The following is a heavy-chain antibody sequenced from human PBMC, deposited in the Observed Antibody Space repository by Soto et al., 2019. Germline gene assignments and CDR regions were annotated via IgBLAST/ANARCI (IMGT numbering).Heavy chain of an antibody. CDR3: ARGGKHLAPPGY. V-gene: IGHV4-34*01. Sequence: QVQLQQWGAGLLKPSETLSLTCAVYGGSFSGYYWNWIRQPPGKGLEWIGEISHSGSTNYNPSLKSRVTISVDTSKTQFSLKLSSVTAADTAVYYCARGGKHLAPPGYWGQGTLVTVSS. CDR1: GGSFSGYY. J-gene: IGHJ4*02. CDR2: ISHSGST.